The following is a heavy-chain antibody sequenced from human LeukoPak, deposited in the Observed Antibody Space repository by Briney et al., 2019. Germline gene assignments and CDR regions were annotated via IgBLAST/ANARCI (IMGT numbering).Heavy chain of an antibody. D-gene: IGHD3-10*01. CDR2: ISGDGGST. Sequence: GRSLRLSCAASGFTFDDYGMSWVRQSPGKGLEWVSLISGDGGSTYYADSVKGRFTISRDNSKNSLYLQMNSLRTEDTALYYCGKDIQGITMVRGVNNYFDYWGQGTLVTVSS. CDR1: GFTFDDYG. CDR3: GKDIQGITMVRGVNNYFDY. V-gene: IGHV3-43*02. J-gene: IGHJ4*02.